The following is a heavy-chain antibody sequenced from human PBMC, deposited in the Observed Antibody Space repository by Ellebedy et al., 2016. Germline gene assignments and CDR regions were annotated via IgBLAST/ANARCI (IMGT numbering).Heavy chain of an antibody. CDR2: ISTSGHT. J-gene: IGHJ4*02. D-gene: IGHD3-16*01. CDR1: GGSFNSGAYS. V-gene: IGHV4-61*02. Sequence: SETLSLTXTVSGGSFNSGAYSWSCIRQPSGKGPEWIGRISTSGHTIYNPSLRSRVTMSVDTSKNHFSLKLTSVTVADTAVYYCATLTIPGGSDYWGQGALVTVSS. CDR3: ATLTIPGGSDY.